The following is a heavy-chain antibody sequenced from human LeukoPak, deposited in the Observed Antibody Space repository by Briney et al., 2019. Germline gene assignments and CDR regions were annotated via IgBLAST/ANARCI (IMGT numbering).Heavy chain of an antibody. V-gene: IGHV3-21*01. D-gene: IGHD3-16*01. CDR2: ISSSSSYI. Sequence: GGSLRLSCAASGFTFKTYTMHWVRQAPGMWLEWVSSISSSSSYIFYADSVKGRFTISRDNAKNSLYLQMSSLRAEDAAVYYCAREGGYQYYYAMDVWGQGTTVTVSS. CDR3: AREGGYQYYYAMDV. CDR1: GFTFKTYT. J-gene: IGHJ6*02.